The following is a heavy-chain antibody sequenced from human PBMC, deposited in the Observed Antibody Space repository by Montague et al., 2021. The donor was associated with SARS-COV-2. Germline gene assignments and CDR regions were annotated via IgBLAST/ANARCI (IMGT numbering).Heavy chain of an antibody. CDR3: ARTSASSDY. J-gene: IGHJ4*02. CDR2: N. Sequence: NDYAVSVKSRITINPDTSTNQISLQLNSVTPEDTAVYYCARTSASSDYWCQGTLVTVSS. V-gene: IGHV6-1*01. D-gene: IGHD1-26*01.